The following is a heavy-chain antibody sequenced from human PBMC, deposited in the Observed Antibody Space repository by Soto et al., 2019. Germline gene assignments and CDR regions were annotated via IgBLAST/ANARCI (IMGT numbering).Heavy chain of an antibody. CDR1: GFTFSSYA. J-gene: IGHJ4*02. Sequence: GGSLRLSCAASGFTFSSYAMHWVRQAPGKGLEYVSAISSNGGSTYYANSVKGRFTISRDNSKNTLYLQMGSLRAEDMAVYYCARQSYRSYSFDYLGQGTLVTVSS. D-gene: IGHD3-16*02. CDR2: ISSNGGST. V-gene: IGHV3-64*01. CDR3: ARQSYRSYSFDY.